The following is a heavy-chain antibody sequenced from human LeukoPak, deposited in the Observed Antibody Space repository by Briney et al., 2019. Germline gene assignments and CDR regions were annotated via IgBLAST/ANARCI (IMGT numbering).Heavy chain of an antibody. D-gene: IGHD1-1*01. CDR2: INNSPRNT. Sequence: GSVRVSCMASGYAFSAYGITWMRRAPGQGLECMGCINNSPRNTVYAQTFQGRVTMTTDTSTNTAYMELRGLTSDDTAVYYCAEEVGPGTHAPGFDSWGQGTLVAVSS. CDR1: GYAFSAYG. CDR3: AEEVGPGTHAPGFDS. J-gene: IGHJ5*01. V-gene: IGHV1-18*01.